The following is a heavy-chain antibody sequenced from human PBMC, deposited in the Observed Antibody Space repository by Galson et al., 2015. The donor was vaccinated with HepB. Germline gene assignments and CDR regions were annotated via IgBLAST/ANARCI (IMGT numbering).Heavy chain of an antibody. V-gene: IGHV5-10-1*01. CDR1: GFRFFDYW. D-gene: IGHD2-2*01. J-gene: IGHJ6*02. CDR2: IDPSDSFT. CDR3: ARHEGYCSATSCYGNFGMDV. Sequence: QSGAEVKKPGESLRISCKVSGFRFFDYWIGWVRQMPGKGLEWMGRIDPSDSFTNYSPAFQGHVTISVDKSISTAFLQWTSLKASDTAMYYCARHEGYCSATSCYGNFGMDVWGQGTTVTVSS.